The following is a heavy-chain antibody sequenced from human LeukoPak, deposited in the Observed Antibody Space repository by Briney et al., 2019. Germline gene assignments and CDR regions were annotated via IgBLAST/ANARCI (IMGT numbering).Heavy chain of an antibody. J-gene: IGHJ4*02. D-gene: IGHD6-19*01. CDR2: ISVYNGKT. V-gene: IGHV1-18*01. Sequence: ASVKVSCKAPGYTFTRFGITWVRQAPGQGFEWLGWISVYNGKTDYAQNNQGRVTMTTDTSTSTAYMELRSLRSDDTAVYYCASTSSGYYAGTLDHWGQGTLVTVSS. CDR1: GYTFTRFG. CDR3: ASTSSGYYAGTLDH.